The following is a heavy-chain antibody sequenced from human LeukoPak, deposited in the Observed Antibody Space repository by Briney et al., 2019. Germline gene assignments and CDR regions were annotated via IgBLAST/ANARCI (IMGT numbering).Heavy chain of an antibody. Sequence: PSETLSLTCTVSGTSISSLYWSWLRQTPGKGLEWIGYIGYVHNSGSTNYSPSLESRVTISLDTSKNQFSLKLNSVTAADTAVYYCARAGNWNDLDYWGQGTLVTVSS. CDR1: GTSISSLY. CDR2: IGYVHNSGST. CDR3: ARAGNWNDLDY. J-gene: IGHJ4*02. D-gene: IGHD1-1*01. V-gene: IGHV4-59*11.